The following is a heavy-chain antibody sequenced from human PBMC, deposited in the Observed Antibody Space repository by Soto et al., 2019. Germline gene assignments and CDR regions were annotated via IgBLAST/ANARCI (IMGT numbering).Heavy chain of an antibody. D-gene: IGHD2-2*01. CDR1: GGSFSGYY. V-gene: IGHV4-34*01. CDR2: INHSGST. Sequence: SETLSLTCAVYGGSFSGYYWSWIRQPPGKGLEWIGEINHSGSTNYNPSLKSRVTISVDTSKNQFSLKLSSVTAADTAVYYCARGRELDGYCSSTSCSDYWGQGTLVTVSS. CDR3: ARGRELDGYCSSTSCSDY. J-gene: IGHJ4*02.